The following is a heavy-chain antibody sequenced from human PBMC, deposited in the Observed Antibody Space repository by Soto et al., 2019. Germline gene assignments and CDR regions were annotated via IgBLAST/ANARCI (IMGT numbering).Heavy chain of an antibody. D-gene: IGHD6-6*01. CDR1: GGTVSNSA. V-gene: IGHV1-69*01. CDR3: GRGSSSTKVEY. Sequence: QVQLVQSGAEVKKPGSSVKVSCKASGGTVSNSAISWLRQAPGQGLEWMGGIIPIFGPATYSQKFQDRVTITADESTGTGYMELSSLTSEDTAVYFCGRGSSSTKVEYWGQGTLVTVSS. CDR2: IIPIFGPA. J-gene: IGHJ4*02.